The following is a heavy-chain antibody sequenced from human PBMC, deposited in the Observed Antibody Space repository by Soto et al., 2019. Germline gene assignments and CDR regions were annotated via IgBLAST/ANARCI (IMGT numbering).Heavy chain of an antibody. CDR3: TAPEAAAGISYYYYYGMDV. D-gene: IGHD6-13*01. CDR2: IKSKTDGGTT. Sequence: GGSLRLSCAASGFTFSSYAMSWVRQAPGKGLEWVGRIKSKTDGGTTDYAAPVKGRFTISRDDSKNTLYLQMNSLKTEDTAVYYCTAPEAAAGISYYYYYGMDVWGQGTTVTVSS. CDR1: GFTFSSYA. J-gene: IGHJ6*02. V-gene: IGHV3-15*01.